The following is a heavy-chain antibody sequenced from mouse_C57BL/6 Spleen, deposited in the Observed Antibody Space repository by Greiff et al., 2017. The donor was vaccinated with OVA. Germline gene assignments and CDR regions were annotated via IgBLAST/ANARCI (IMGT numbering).Heavy chain of an antibody. CDR2: ILPGSGST. V-gene: IGHV1-9*01. CDR3: ARRRVYDYRFAY. D-gene: IGHD2-4*01. J-gene: IGHJ3*01. CDR1: GYTFTGYW. Sequence: VQLQQSGAELMKPGASVKLSCKATGYTFTGYWIEWVKQRPGHGLEWIGEILPGSGSTNYNEKFKGKATFTADTSSNTAYMQLSSLTTEDSAISYCARRRVYDYRFAYWGQGTLVTVSA.